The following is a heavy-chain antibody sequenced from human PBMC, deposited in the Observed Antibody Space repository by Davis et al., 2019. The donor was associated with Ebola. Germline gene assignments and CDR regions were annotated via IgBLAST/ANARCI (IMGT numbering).Heavy chain of an antibody. J-gene: IGHJ4*02. CDR1: GFTFSGSA. V-gene: IGHV3-73*01. CDR3: TRASEGSSREV. CDR2: IRSEANSYAT. D-gene: IGHD5-24*01. Sequence: GGSLRLSCAASGFTFSGSAMHWVRQASGKGLEWVGRIRSEANSYATAYAASVKGRFTISRDDSKNTAYLQMNSLKTEDTAVYYCTRASEGSSREVWGQGTLVTVSS.